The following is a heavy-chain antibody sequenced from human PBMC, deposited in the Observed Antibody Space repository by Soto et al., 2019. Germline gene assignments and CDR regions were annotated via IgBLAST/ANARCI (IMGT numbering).Heavy chain of an antibody. J-gene: IGHJ4*02. CDR3: ARADDYIWGSYGRGGFDY. D-gene: IGHD3-16*01. Sequence: GGSLRLSCAASGFTFSSYWMSWVRQAPGKGLEWVANIKQDGSEKYYVDSVKGRFTISRDNAKNSLYLQMNSLRAEDTAVYYCARADDYIWGSYGRGGFDYWGQGTLVTVSS. V-gene: IGHV3-7*01. CDR1: GFTFSSYW. CDR2: IKQDGSEK.